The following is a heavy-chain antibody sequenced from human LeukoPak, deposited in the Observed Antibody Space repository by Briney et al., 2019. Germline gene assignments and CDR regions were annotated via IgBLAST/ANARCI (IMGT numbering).Heavy chain of an antibody. CDR2: ISYDGINQ. CDR1: GFTFSSYA. D-gene: IGHD1/OR15-1a*01. J-gene: IGHJ4*02. CDR3: TLTTFGVVYYFDY. V-gene: IGHV3-30*04. Sequence: PGGSLRLSCAPSGFTFSSYAMHWVRQAPGKGLEGVALISYDGINQYYEDSVKGRFIISRDNSKKTLYLQLNSLRLEDTAVYYCTLTTFGVVYYFDYWGQGTLVTVSS.